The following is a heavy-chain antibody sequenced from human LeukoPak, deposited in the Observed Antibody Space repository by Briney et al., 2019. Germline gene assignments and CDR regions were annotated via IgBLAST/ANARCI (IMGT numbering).Heavy chain of an antibody. Sequence: GGSLRPSCAASGFTFSSYAMSWVRQAPGKGLEWVSAISGSGGSTYYSDSVKGRFTISRDNSKNTLYLQMNSLRAEDTAVYYCANGILGGFDYWGQGTLVTVSS. D-gene: IGHD1-26*01. CDR3: ANGILGGFDY. J-gene: IGHJ4*02. V-gene: IGHV3-23*01. CDR1: GFTFSSYA. CDR2: ISGSGGST.